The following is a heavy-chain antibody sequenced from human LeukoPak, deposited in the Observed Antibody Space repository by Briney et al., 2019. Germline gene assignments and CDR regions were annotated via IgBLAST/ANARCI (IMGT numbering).Heavy chain of an antibody. Sequence: SETLSLTCTVSGGSISSYYWNWIRQSTGKELECIAYISDIGSINYNPSLKTRVTISLDTSKYQFSLKLSSVTAADTAVYYCAGHHPRNTVDFWGQGTLVTVSS. CDR3: AGHHPRNTVDF. D-gene: IGHD2-8*02. CDR1: GGSISSYY. V-gene: IGHV4-59*08. J-gene: IGHJ4*02. CDR2: ISDIGSI.